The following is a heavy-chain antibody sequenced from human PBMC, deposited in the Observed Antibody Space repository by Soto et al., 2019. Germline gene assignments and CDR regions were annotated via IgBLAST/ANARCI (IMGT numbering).Heavy chain of an antibody. CDR3: ARVRYSYGLIDY. CDR2: IYYSGST. V-gene: IGHV4-30-4*01. J-gene: IGHJ4*02. D-gene: IGHD5-18*01. CDR1: GGSINSGDYY. Sequence: QVQLQESGPGLVKPSQTLSLTCTVSGGSINSGDYYWSWIRQPPGKGLEWIGYIYYSGSTYYNPSLKSRVTIPVDTSKNQFSLKLSSVTAADTAVYNCARVRYSYGLIDYWGQGTLVTVSS.